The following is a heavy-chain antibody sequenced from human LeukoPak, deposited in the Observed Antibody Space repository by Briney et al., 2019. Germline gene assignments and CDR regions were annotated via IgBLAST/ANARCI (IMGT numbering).Heavy chain of an antibody. CDR3: ARQMELLNWFDP. D-gene: IGHD1-26*01. CDR2: IYSSGST. Sequence: SPSETLSLTCTVSGDSISRSYYYWAWIRQPPGKGLEWIGTIYSSGSTNCNSSLKSRVTISVDTSKNQFSLRLSSVTAADTAVYFCARQMELLNWFDPWGQGTLVTVSS. J-gene: IGHJ5*02. CDR1: GDSISRSYYY. V-gene: IGHV4-39*01.